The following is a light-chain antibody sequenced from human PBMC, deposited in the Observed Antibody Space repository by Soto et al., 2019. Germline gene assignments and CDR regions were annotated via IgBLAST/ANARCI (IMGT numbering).Light chain of an antibody. Sequence: DIQMTQSPSSLSASVGDRVTITCRASQTISSYLTWYQHKPGKAPELLIFAASSLQSGVPSRFSASGSGTDFTLTISSLQPEDFATYYCQQSYSSPFTFGPGTKVDVK. CDR1: QTISSY. J-gene: IGKJ3*01. CDR3: QQSYSSPFT. V-gene: IGKV1-39*01. CDR2: AAS.